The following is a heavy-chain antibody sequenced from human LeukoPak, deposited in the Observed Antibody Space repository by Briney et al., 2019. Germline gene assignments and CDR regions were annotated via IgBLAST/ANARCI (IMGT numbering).Heavy chain of an antibody. CDR2: IYYSGST. CDR1: GGSISSSSYY. Sequence: SETLSLTCTVSGGSISSSSYYWGWIRQPPGKGLEWIGSIYYSGSTYYNPSLKSRVTISVDTSKNQFSLKPSSVTAADTAVYYCARHETSIAALNWFDPWGQGTLVTVSS. J-gene: IGHJ5*02. CDR3: ARHETSIAALNWFDP. V-gene: IGHV4-39*01. D-gene: IGHD6-6*01.